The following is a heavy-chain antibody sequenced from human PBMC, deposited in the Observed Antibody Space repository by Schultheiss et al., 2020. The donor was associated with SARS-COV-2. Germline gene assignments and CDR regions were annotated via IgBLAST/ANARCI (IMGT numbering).Heavy chain of an antibody. J-gene: IGHJ5*02. CDR2: INHSGST. CDR3: ARVRATIFGVVANWFDP. D-gene: IGHD3-3*01. CDR1: GGSISRSNW. Sequence: SETLSLTCAVSGGSISRSNWWSWVRQPPGKGLEWIGEINHSGSTNYNPSLKSRVTISVDTSKNQFSLKLSSVTAADTAVYYCARVRATIFGVVANWFDPWGQGTLVTVSS. V-gene: IGHV4-4*02.